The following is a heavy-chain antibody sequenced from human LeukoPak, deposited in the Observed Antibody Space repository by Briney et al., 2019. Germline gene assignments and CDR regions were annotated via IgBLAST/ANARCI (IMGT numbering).Heavy chain of an antibody. V-gene: IGHV4-59*08. CDR3: ARPALEYSSSCWFDS. Sequence: SETLSLTCTVSGGSIRSYYWSWIRQPPGKGLEWIGYIYYSGSTNYNPSLKSRVTISVDTSKNQFSLKLSSVSAADTAVYYCARPALEYSSSCWFDSRGQGTLVTVSS. CDR2: IYYSGST. J-gene: IGHJ5*01. D-gene: IGHD6-6*01. CDR1: GGSIRSYY.